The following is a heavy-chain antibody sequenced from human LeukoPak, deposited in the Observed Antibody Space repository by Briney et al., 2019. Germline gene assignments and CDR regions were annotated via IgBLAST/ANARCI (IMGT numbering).Heavy chain of an antibody. CDR3: ARGAGGSCYFSFCSYYYYMDV. J-gene: IGHJ6*03. D-gene: IGHD2-15*01. Sequence: PGRSLRLSCAASGFTFDDYAMHWVRQAPGKGLEWVSGISWNSRSIGYADSVKGRFTISRDNAKNSLYLQMNSLRSEDTAVYYCARGAGGSCYFSFCSYYYYMDVWGKGTTVTVSS. V-gene: IGHV3-9*01. CDR1: GFTFDDYA. CDR2: ISWNSRSI.